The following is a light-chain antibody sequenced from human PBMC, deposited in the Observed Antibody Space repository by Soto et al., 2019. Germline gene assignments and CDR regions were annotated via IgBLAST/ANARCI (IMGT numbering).Light chain of an antibody. Sequence: QSVLTQPPSASGTPGQRVTISCSGSSSNIGSNTVNWYQQLPGTAPKLLIYSNNQRPSGVPDRFSGSKSGNTASLTLSGLQAEDEADYYCSSYTSSSTLVFGGGTKLTVL. V-gene: IGLV1-44*01. CDR2: SNN. CDR1: SSNIGSNT. CDR3: SSYTSSSTLV. J-gene: IGLJ2*01.